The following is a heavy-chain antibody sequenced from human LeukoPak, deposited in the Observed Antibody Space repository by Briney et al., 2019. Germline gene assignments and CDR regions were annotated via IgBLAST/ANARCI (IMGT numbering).Heavy chain of an antibody. J-gene: IGHJ6*03. Sequence: SETLSLTCTVSGYSISTGYYWGWIRQPPGKGLEWIGSIYHSGNTYYNPSLKSRVTISLDTSNNHFSLKLRSVTAADTAVYYCARWEIGGSTYYYYMDVWGKGTTVTVSS. CDR2: IYHSGNT. D-gene: IGHD2-2*01. V-gene: IGHV4-38-2*02. CDR1: GYSISTGYY. CDR3: ARWEIGGSTYYYYMDV.